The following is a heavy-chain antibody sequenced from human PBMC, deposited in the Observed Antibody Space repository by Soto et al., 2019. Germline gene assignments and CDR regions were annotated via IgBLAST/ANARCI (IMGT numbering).Heavy chain of an antibody. D-gene: IGHD2-21*01. CDR2: ISYDGSNK. Sequence: GGSLRLSCAASGFTFSSYGMHWVRQAPGKGLEWVAVISYDGSNKYYADSVKGRFTISRDNSKNTLYLQMNSLRAEDTAVYYCAREPPLIRIPDYWGQGTLVTVSS. CDR3: AREPPLIRIPDY. J-gene: IGHJ4*02. CDR1: GFTFSSYG. V-gene: IGHV3-30*03.